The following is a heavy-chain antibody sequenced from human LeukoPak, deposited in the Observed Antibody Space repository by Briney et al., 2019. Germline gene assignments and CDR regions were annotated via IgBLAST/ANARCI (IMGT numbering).Heavy chain of an antibody. Sequence: GGSLRLSCAASGFTFSSYAMSWVRQAPGKGLEWVSAISGSGGSTYYADSVKGRFTISRDNSKNTLYLQTNSLRAEDTAVYYCAKVYGSSGWYGNPRKYYFDYWGQGTLVTVSS. CDR3: AKVYGSSGWYGNPRKYYFDY. CDR2: ISGSGGST. CDR1: GFTFSSYA. V-gene: IGHV3-23*01. J-gene: IGHJ4*02. D-gene: IGHD6-19*01.